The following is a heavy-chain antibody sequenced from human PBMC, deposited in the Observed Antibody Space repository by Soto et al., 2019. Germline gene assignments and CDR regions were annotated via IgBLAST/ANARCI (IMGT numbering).Heavy chain of an antibody. V-gene: IGHV1-18*01. CDR3: ARDPVGGNWFDP. Sequence: ASVKVSCKASGGSFSSYIVSWVRQAPGQWLEWMGRIYPYNGNTNYAQKLQGIVTMTTDTSTSTAYMELRSLRSDDTAVYYCARDPVGGNWFDPWGQGTLVTVS. J-gene: IGHJ5*02. CDR2: IYPYNGNT. D-gene: IGHD1-26*01. CDR1: GGSFSSYI.